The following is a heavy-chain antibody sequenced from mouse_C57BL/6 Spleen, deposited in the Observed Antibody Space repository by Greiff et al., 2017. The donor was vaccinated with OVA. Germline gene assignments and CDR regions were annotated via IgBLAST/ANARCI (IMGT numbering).Heavy chain of an antibody. CDR3: ARERASDLSMDY. CDR2: INPGSGGT. Sequence: VQLVESGAELVRPGTSVKVSCKASGYAFTNYLIEWVKQRPGQGLEWIGVINPGSGGTNYNEKFKGKATLTADKSSSTAYMQLSSLTSEDSAVYFCARERASDLSMDYWGQGTSVTVSS. D-gene: IGHD6-1*01. V-gene: IGHV1-54*01. CDR1: GYAFTNYL. J-gene: IGHJ4*01.